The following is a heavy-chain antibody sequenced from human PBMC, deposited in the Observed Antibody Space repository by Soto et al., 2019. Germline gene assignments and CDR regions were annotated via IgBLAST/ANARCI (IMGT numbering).Heavy chain of an antibody. CDR1: GFSVSSNY. V-gene: IGHV3-66*01. CDR2: IYSGGDI. CDR3: ARDRRDGDTI. J-gene: IGHJ4*02. Sequence: EVQVVESGGGLVQPGGSLRLSCAASGFSVSSNYMGWVRQAPGKGLEWVSVIYSGGDIYYADSVQGRFTTSRDNSKNSLDLQMNSLRAEDTAVYYCARDRRDGDTIWGQGVLVTVSS. D-gene: IGHD3-3*01.